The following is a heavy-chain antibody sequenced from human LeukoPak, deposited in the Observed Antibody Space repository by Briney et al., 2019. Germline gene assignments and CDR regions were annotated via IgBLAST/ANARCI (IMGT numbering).Heavy chain of an antibody. J-gene: IGHJ5*02. CDR3: AVLVGYSYGSVPTSTNWFDP. D-gene: IGHD5-18*01. Sequence: SVKVSCKASGGTFSSYTISWVRQAPGQGLEWMGRIIPILGIASYAQKFQGRVTITADKSTSTAYMELSSLRSEDTAVYYCAVLVGYSYGSVPTSTNWFDPWGQGTLVTVSS. V-gene: IGHV1-69*02. CDR1: GGTFSSYT. CDR2: IIPILGIA.